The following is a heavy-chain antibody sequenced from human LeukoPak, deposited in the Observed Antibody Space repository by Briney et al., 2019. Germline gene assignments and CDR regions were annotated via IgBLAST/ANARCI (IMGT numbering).Heavy chain of an antibody. V-gene: IGHV4-39*01. J-gene: IGHJ6*03. CDR2: IYYSGST. D-gene: IGHD2-2*02. CDR3: ARTGYCSSASCYTASRPYSYYDMDV. CDR1: GGSISSSSYY. Sequence: SETLSLTCTVSGGSISSSSYYWGWIRQPPGKGLEWIGSIYYSGSTYYNPSLKSRVTISVDTSKNQFSLKLSSVTAADTAVYYCARTGYCSSASCYTASRPYSYYDMDVWGKGTTVTVSS.